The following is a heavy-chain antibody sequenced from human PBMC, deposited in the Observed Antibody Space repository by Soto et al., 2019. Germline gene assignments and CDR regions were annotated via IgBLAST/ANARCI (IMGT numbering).Heavy chain of an antibody. V-gene: IGHV3-30*18. CDR2: ISYDGSNK. CDR1: GFTFSSYG. CDR3: AKCVEEWAPYYYGMDV. Sequence: PGGSLRLSCAASGFTFSSYGMHWVRQAPGKGLEWVAVISYDGSNKYYADSVKGRFTISRDNSKNTLYLQMNSLRAEDTAVYYSAKCVEEWAPYYYGMDVWGQGTTVTVSS. D-gene: IGHD1-26*01. J-gene: IGHJ6*02.